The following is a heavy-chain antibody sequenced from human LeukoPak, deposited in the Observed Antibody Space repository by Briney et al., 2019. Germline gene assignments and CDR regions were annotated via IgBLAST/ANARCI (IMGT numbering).Heavy chain of an antibody. CDR3: ARVPWLPSPLSWFDP. CDR2: ISIYNGKI. Sequence: GASVKVSCKASGYTFTSYGISWVRQAPGQGLEWMGWISIYNGKINYAQKFQGRVTMTTDTSTSTAYMELRSLRSDDTAVYYCARVPWLPSPLSWFDPWGQGTLVTVSS. J-gene: IGHJ5*02. D-gene: IGHD5-12*01. CDR1: GYTFTSYG. V-gene: IGHV1-18*01.